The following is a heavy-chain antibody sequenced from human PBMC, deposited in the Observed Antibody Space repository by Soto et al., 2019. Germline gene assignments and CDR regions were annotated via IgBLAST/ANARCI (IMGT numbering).Heavy chain of an antibody. CDR2: INSDGSST. Sequence: PGGSLRLSCAASGFTFSSYWMHWVRQAPGKGLVWVSRINSDGSSTSYADSVKGRFTISRDNAKNTLYLQMNSLRAEDTAVYYCARVRTDIVVVVAASPWDAFDIWGQGTMVTVSS. CDR1: GFTFSSYW. J-gene: IGHJ3*02. CDR3: ARVRTDIVVVVAASPWDAFDI. V-gene: IGHV3-74*01. D-gene: IGHD2-15*01.